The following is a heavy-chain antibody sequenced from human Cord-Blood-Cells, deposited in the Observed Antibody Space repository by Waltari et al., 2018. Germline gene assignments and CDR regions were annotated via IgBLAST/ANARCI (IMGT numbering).Heavy chain of an antibody. J-gene: IGHJ4*02. CDR1: GYTFTGYY. Sequence: QVQLVQSGAEVKNPGASVKVSCKASGYTFTGYYMHWVRQAPGQGLEWMGWINPNSGGTNYAQQIQGRVTMPRDTSISTAYMALSRLRSEDTAVYYWARAFSRGRYFDSWGQGTLVTASS. CDR3: ARAFSRGRYFDS. CDR2: INPNSGGT. V-gene: IGHV1-2*02. D-gene: IGHD3-10*01.